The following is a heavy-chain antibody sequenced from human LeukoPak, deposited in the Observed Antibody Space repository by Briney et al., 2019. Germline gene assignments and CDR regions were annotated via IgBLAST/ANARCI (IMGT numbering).Heavy chain of an antibody. V-gene: IGHV4-34*01. Sequence: PSETLSLTCAVYGGSFSGYYWSWIRQPPGKGLEWIGEINHSGSTNYNPSLKSRVTISVDTSKNQFSLKLSSVTAADTAVYYCATRGEIAAAGFDYWGQGTLVTVSS. CDR1: GGSFSGYY. J-gene: IGHJ4*02. CDR2: INHSGST. D-gene: IGHD6-13*01. CDR3: ATRGEIAAAGFDY.